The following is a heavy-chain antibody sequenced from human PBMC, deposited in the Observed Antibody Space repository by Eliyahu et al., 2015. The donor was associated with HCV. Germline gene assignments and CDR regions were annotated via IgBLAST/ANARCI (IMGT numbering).Heavy chain of an antibody. V-gene: IGHV1-8*01. D-gene: IGHD4-23*01. CDR3: ARVAPIYWQLPRGMDV. Sequence: QEQLVQSGAEVKKPGASVKVSCEASGYSFTNYDINWVRQATGXGLEWMGWMNPKSGNAGYAPKFQGRVTMTRNTSTSTAYMEFNSLRSDDTAVYFCARVAPIYWQLPRGMDVWGQGTTVTVS. CDR1: GYSFTNYD. CDR2: MNPKSGNA. J-gene: IGHJ6*02.